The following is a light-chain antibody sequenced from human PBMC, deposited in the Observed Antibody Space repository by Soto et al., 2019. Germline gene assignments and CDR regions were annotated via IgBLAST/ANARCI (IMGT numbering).Light chain of an antibody. J-gene: IGKJ1*01. CDR1: QSVGSN. CDR2: GAS. Sequence: EIVMTQSPATLSVSPGERVTLSCRARQSVGSNIAWYQQKPGQGPRLLIYGASTRAAGIPARFSGSESGTEFTLTISSLQSEDFAVYFCQQYYHRWTFGPGTKVDIK. V-gene: IGKV3-15*01. CDR3: QQYYHRWT.